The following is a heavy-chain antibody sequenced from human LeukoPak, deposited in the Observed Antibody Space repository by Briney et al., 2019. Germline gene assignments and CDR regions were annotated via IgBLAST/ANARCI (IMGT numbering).Heavy chain of an antibody. J-gene: IGHJ6*02. V-gene: IGHV3-11*01. D-gene: IGHD3-10*01. Sequence: GSLRLSCAASGFTFSDYYMSWIRQAPGTGLEWVSYISSSGSTIYYADSVRGRFTISRDNAKNSLYLQMNSLRAGDTAVYYCARDLVNYGMDVWGQGTTVTVSS. CDR3: ARDLVNYGMDV. CDR2: ISSSGSTI. CDR1: GFTFSDYY.